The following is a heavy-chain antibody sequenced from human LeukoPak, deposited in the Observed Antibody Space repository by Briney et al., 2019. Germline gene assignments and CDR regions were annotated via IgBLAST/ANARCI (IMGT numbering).Heavy chain of an antibody. CDR2: ISGSGGST. D-gene: IGHD2-21*02. V-gene: IGHV3-23*01. J-gene: IGHJ4*02. Sequence: GGSLRLSCAASGFTFSSYGTSWVRQAPGKGLEWVSAISGSGGSTYYADSVKGRFTISRDNSKNTLYLQMNSLRAEDTAVYYCAKGCLIAAAFKVVTAMRLCDYWGQGTLVTVSS. CDR1: GFTFSSYG. CDR3: AKGCLIAAAFKVVTAMRLCDY.